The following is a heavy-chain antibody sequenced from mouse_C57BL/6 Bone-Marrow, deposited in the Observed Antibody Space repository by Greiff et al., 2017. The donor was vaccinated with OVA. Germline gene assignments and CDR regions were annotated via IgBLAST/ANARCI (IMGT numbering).Heavy chain of an antibody. CDR1: GYTFTSYW. D-gene: IGHD2-4*01. Sequence: QVQLQQPGAELVKPGASVKLSCKASGYTFTSYWMQWVKQRPGQGLEWIGEIDPSDSYTNSNQKFKGKATLTVDTSSSTAYMQLSSLTSEDSAVYYCAREYDYGYAMDYWGQGTSVTVSS. V-gene: IGHV1-50*01. CDR3: AREYDYGYAMDY. J-gene: IGHJ4*01. CDR2: IDPSDSYT.